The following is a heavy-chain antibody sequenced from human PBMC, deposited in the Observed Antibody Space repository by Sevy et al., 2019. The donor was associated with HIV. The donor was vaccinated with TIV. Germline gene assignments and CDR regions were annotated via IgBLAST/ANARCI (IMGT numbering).Heavy chain of an antibody. CDR3: ARDPDWGALDR. V-gene: IGHV3-7*01. CDR1: GFTFSNFW. CDR2: INQDERHI. J-gene: IGHJ5*02. D-gene: IGHD7-27*01. Sequence: GGSLRLSCEVSGFTFSNFWMTWVRQSPGKGLEWMAYINQDERHINLLDSVRGRFTISGDNAKNSLYLQMDSLRAEDTAIYYCARDPDWGALDRWGQGTLVTVSS.